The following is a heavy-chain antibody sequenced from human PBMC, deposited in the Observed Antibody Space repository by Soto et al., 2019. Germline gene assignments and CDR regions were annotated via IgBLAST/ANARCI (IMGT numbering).Heavy chain of an antibody. V-gene: IGHV4-30-4*02. CDR2: IYYSGST. CDR3: AREGYYYDSSGPVDY. J-gene: IGHJ4*02. Sequence: SDTLALSRTVSGGAISSGEYDWSWIRQPPGKGLEWIGYIYYSGSTYYNPSLKSRVTISVDTSKNQFSLKLSSVTAADTAVYYCAREGYYYDSSGPVDYWGQGTLVTVSS. D-gene: IGHD3-22*01. CDR1: GGAISSGEYD.